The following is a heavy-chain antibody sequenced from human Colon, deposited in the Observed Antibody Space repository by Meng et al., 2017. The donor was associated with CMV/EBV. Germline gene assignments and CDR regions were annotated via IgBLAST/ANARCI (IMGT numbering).Heavy chain of an antibody. J-gene: IGHJ4*02. Sequence: GGSLRLSCAASGFTFSDYYMSWIRQAPGKGLVWVSRINSDGSSTSYADSVKGRFTISRDNAKNTLYLQMNSLRGEDTAVYYCARGTPYYDFWSGYYTLDYWGQGTLVTVSS. CDR2: INSDGSST. V-gene: IGHV3-74*01. D-gene: IGHD3-3*01. CDR3: ARGTPYYDFWSGYYTLDY. CDR1: GFTFSDYY.